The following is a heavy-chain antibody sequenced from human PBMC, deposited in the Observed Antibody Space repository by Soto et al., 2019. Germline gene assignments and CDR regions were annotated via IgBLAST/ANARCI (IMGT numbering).Heavy chain of an antibody. V-gene: IGHV3-23*01. CDR2: IGDNGIDT. Sequence: GGSLRLSCAASGFTFGSYAMSWVRQAPGKRLEWVSAIGDNGIDTYHADSVKGRLTVSRDNSKTTLYLQMNSLRTEDTAVYYCAKGSSAGRPYYFDFWGQGTLVTVSS. D-gene: IGHD6-13*01. J-gene: IGHJ4*02. CDR3: AKGSSAGRPYYFDF. CDR1: GFTFGSYA.